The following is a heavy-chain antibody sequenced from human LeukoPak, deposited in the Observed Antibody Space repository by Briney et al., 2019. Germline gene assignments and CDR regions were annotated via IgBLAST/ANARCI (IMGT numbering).Heavy chain of an antibody. CDR1: GFTFSSYA. D-gene: IGHD5-18*01. CDR2: ISGSGGST. J-gene: IGHJ3*02. Sequence: HPGGSLRLSCAASGFTFSSYAMSWVRQAPGKGLEWVSAISGSGGSTYYADSVKGRFTISRDNSKNTLYLQMNSLRAEDTAVYYCAKDRGLYSYASDAFDIWGQGTMVTVSS. CDR3: AKDRGLYSYASDAFDI. V-gene: IGHV3-23*01.